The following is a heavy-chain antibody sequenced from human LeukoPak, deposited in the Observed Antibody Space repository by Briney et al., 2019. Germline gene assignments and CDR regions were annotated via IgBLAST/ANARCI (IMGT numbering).Heavy chain of an antibody. D-gene: IGHD5-24*01. V-gene: IGHV3-33*01. J-gene: IGHJ4*02. CDR3: ARDRGWLQFDY. CDR1: GFTFRSYG. Sequence: PGGSLRLSCAASGFTFRSYGMHWVRQAPGKGLQWVAVIWYDGSNKYYADSVKGRFTISRDNSKNTLSLQMNSLRAEDTAVYYCARDRGWLQFDYWGQGTLVTVSS. CDR2: IWYDGSNK.